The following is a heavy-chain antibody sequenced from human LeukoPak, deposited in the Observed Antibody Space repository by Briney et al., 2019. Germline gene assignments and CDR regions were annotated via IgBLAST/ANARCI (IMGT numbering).Heavy chain of an antibody. Sequence: GRSLRLSCAASGFTFDDYAMHWVRQAPGKGLEWVSGISWNSGSIGYADSVKGRFTISRDNAKNSLYLQMNSLRAEDTALYYCAKARNDGYYYYYMDVWGKGTTVTVSS. D-gene: IGHD1-1*01. J-gene: IGHJ6*03. V-gene: IGHV3-9*01. CDR1: GFTFDDYA. CDR3: AKARNDGYYYYYMDV. CDR2: ISWNSGSI.